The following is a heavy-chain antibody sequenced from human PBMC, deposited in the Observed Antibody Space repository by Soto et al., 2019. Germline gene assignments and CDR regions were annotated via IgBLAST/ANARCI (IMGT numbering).Heavy chain of an antibody. CDR2: ISSSGSIT. D-gene: IGHD2-2*02. V-gene: IGHV3-48*03. CDR1: GFTFSGYE. Sequence: PGGSLRLSCAASGFTFSGYEMNWVRQAPGKGLEWVSYISSSGSITQYADSVKGRFTISRDNAKNSLYLQLNSLTAEDTAVYYCARDGGVIIPGAIGGGYGLDVWGQGTTVTVSS. J-gene: IGHJ6*02. CDR3: ARDGGVIIPGAIGGGYGLDV.